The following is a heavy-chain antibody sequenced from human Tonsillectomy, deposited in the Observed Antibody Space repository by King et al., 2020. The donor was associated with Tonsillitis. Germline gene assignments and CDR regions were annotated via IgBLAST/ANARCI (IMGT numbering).Heavy chain of an antibody. Sequence: VQLQQWGAGLLQPSETLSLTCAVYGGSFSGYYWSWIRQPPGKGLEWIGEINHSGSTNYNPSLKSRVTISVDTSKNQFSLKLSSVTAADTAVYYCARVRGHYGSGAPRRDWFDPWGQGTLVTVSS. CDR3: ARVRGHYGSGAPRRDWFDP. V-gene: IGHV4-34*01. CDR2: INHSGST. J-gene: IGHJ5*02. CDR1: GGSFSGYY. D-gene: IGHD3-10*01.